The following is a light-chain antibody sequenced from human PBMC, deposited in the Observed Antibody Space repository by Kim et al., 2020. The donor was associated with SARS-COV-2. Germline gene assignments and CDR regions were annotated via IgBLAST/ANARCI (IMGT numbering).Light chain of an antibody. CDR3: QQYGSSLTWT. CDR2: GAS. Sequence: PGETTTPSCRASQGVSSSYLAWYQQKPGQAPRLLIYGASSRATGIPDRFSGSGSGTDFTLTISRLEPEDFAVYYCQQYGSSLTWTFGQGTKVDIK. J-gene: IGKJ1*01. V-gene: IGKV3-20*01. CDR1: QGVSSSY.